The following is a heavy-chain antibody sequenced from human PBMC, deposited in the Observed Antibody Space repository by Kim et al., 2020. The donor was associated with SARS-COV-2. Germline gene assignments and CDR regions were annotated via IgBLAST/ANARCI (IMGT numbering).Heavy chain of an antibody. D-gene: IGHD3-22*01. V-gene: IGHV3-11*06. J-gene: IGHJ4*02. Sequence: GRFTISRDNAKNSLYLQMNSLRAEDTAVYYCARVVRYYYDSSGYYPYFDYWGQGTLVTVSS. CDR3: ARVVRYYYDSSGYYPYFDY.